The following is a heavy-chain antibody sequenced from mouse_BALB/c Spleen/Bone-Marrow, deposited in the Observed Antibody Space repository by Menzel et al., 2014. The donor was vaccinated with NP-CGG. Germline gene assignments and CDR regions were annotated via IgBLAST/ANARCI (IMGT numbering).Heavy chain of an antibody. CDR3: VRGNYGNYVDYFDF. CDR2: INSNGGST. J-gene: IGHJ2*01. Sequence: EVKVVESGGGLVQPGGSLKHSCAASGFTFSSYGMSWVRQTPDKRLELVATINSNGGSTYYPDSVKGRFTISRDTAKNTLYLQMSSLKSEETAMYYCVRGNYGNYVDYFDFWGQGTTLTVSS. D-gene: IGHD2-1*01. CDR1: GFTFSSYG. V-gene: IGHV5-6-3*01.